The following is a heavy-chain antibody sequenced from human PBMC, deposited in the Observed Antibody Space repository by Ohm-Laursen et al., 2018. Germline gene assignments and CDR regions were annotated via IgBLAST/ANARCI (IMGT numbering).Heavy chain of an antibody. Sequence: SLRLSCAASGFTFSNSTMGWVREAPGKGLEWVSSISTSSSYIYYADSVKGRFTISRDNAKNSLYLQMNSLRAEDTAVYYCARHDGYGRWGQGTRVTVSS. V-gene: IGHV3-21*01. CDR1: GFTFSNST. D-gene: IGHD5-24*01. CDR2: ISTSSSYI. J-gene: IGHJ4*02. CDR3: ARHDGYGR.